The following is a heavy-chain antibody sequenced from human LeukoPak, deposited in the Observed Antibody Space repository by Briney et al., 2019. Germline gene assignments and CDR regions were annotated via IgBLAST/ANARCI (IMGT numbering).Heavy chain of an antibody. V-gene: IGHV4-34*01. CDR2: INHSGST. Sequence: SETLSLTCAVYGGSFSGYYWSWIRQPPGKGLEWIGEINHSGSTNYNPSLKSRVTISVDTSKNQLSLKLSSVTAADTAVYYCARDVDTAMVWASWFDPWGQGTLVTVSS. J-gene: IGHJ5*02. D-gene: IGHD5-18*01. CDR3: ARDVDTAMVWASWFDP. CDR1: GGSFSGYY.